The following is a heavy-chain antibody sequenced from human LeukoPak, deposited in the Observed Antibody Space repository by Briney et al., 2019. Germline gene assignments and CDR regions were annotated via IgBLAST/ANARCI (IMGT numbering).Heavy chain of an antibody. V-gene: IGHV3-21*01. J-gene: IGHJ4*02. Sequence: PGGSLRLSCAASGFTFSDYAMTWVRQAPGKGLEWVSSISSSSSYIYYADSVKGRFTISRDNAKNSLYLQMNSLRAEDTAVYYCARDSVRGVIDYWGQGTLVTVSS. CDR3: ARDSVRGVIDY. CDR1: GFTFSDYA. D-gene: IGHD3-10*01. CDR2: ISSSSSYI.